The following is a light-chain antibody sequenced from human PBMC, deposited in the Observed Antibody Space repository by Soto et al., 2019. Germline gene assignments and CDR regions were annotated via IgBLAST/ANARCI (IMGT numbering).Light chain of an antibody. V-gene: IGKV1-39*01. J-gene: IGKJ4*01. CDR1: QSISRY. CDR3: QQSYSTPLT. CDR2: AAS. Sequence: DIQMTQSPPSLSASIGDSVTITCRASQSISRYLNWYRQKPGKAPNLLIYAASSLQSGAPSRFSGSGSGTDFTLTITSLQPEDSATYYCQQSYSTPLTFGGGTKVEI.